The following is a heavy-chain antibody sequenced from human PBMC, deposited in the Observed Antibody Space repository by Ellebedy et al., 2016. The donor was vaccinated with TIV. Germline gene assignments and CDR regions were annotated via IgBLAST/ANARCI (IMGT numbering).Heavy chain of an antibody. CDR3: AKHHPLSSTFDV. V-gene: IGHV4-4*02. J-gene: IGHJ3*01. Sequence: MPSETLSLTCGVSGGHISHWWSWVRQPPGKGLEWIGEVHHDGSTNYNPSLKSRVTISVDRSENQFPLRVTSVTAADTALYYCAKHHPLSSTFDVWGLGTMITVS. CDR2: VHHDGST. CDR1: GGHISHW. D-gene: IGHD1-7*01.